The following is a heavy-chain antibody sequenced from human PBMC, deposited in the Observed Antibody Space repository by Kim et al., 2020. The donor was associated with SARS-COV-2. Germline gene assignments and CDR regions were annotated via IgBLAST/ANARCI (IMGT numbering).Heavy chain of an antibody. D-gene: IGHD6-19*01. V-gene: IGHV3-66*01. CDR2: IYSGGSA. Sequence: GGSLTLSCTTSDFTVSNNFINWVRQAPGKGLDWVSVIYSGGSAYYADSVKGRFTISRDNSKNTVYLQMNNLRVEDTAVYYCARGRSGCDYWGQGTLVSVSS. J-gene: IGHJ4*02. CDR3: ARGRSGCDY. CDR1: DFTVSNNF.